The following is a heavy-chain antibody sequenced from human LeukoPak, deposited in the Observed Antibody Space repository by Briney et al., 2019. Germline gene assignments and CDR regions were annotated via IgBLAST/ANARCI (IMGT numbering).Heavy chain of an antibody. D-gene: IGHD6-6*01. V-gene: IGHV3-48*01. J-gene: IGHJ4*02. CDR3: ASQYSSSVDY. Sequence: PGGSLRLSCAASGFTFSSYSMNWVRQAPGKGLEWVSYITFSSSIIYYADSVKGRFTISRDNAKNSLYLQMNSLRAEDTAVYYCASQYSSSVDYWGQGTLVTVSS. CDR2: ITFSSSII. CDR1: GFTFSSYS.